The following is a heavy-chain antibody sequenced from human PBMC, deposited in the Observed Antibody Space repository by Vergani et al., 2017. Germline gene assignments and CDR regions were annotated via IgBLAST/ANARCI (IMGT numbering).Heavy chain of an antibody. CDR1: GFTFGDHG. D-gene: IGHD2-21*02. CDR2: ISYDGTNK. J-gene: IGHJ6*03. CDR3: ARDGGDWRYSRYFYNYYMDV. Sequence: QVQLVESGGGVVQPGRSLRLSCAASGFTFGDHGIHWVRRAPGKGLEWVALISYDGTNKYYTNSVRGRFTISRDNSKSTLFLQMNSLRVEDMAVYYCARDGGDWRYSRYFYNYYMDVWGKGTTVTVS. V-gene: IGHV3-30-3*01.